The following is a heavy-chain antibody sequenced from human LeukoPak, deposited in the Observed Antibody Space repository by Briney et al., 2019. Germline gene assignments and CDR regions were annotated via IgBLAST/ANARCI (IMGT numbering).Heavy chain of an antibody. J-gene: IGHJ6*03. V-gene: IGHV4-59*08. Sequence: SETLSLTCTVSGGALTSYYWSSIRQPPGKGLEWIGYIYYSGSTNYNPSLKSRVTISVDTSKNQFSLKLSSVTAADTAVYYCARHPDYYMDVWGKGTTVTVSS. CDR3: ARHPDYYMDV. CDR1: GGALTSYY. CDR2: IYYSGST.